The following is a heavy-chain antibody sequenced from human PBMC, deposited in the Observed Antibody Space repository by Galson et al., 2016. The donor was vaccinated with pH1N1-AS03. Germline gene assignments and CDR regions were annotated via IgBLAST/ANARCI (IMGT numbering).Heavy chain of an antibody. Sequence: SLRLSCAASGFTFSNFAMSWVRQGPGEGLEWVSAISGDGDVTYYADSMKGRFIISRDNSKDTLYLQMSGPRAEDTAEYYCATDGTNGLLRWKYWGQGTLVTVSS. D-gene: IGHD4-23*01. CDR2: ISGDGDVT. J-gene: IGHJ4*02. CDR3: ATDGTNGLLRWKY. V-gene: IGHV3-23*01. CDR1: GFTFSNFA.